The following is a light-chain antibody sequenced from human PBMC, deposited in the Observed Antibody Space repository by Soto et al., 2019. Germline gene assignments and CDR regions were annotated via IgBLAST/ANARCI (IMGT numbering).Light chain of an antibody. V-gene: IGLV8-61*01. CDR2: NTN. Sequence: QTVVTQEPSFSVSPGGTVTLTCGLSSGSVSSSHYPSWYQQTPGQTPRSLIYNTNSRSSGVPDRLSGSILGNKAALTNTGAQAEDESDYYCVLYMGTDVLFGGGTKLTVL. CDR1: SGSVSSSHY. CDR3: VLYMGTDVL. J-gene: IGLJ2*01.